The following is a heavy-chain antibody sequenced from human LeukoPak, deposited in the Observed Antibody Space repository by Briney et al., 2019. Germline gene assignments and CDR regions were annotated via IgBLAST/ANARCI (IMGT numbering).Heavy chain of an antibody. CDR1: GYTFTSYY. D-gene: IGHD3-22*01. V-gene: IGHV1-46*01. J-gene: IGHJ3*02. CDR3: ARGPLPGYYYDSSGYNGAFDI. CDR2: INPSGGST. Sequence: GASVKVSCKASGYTFTSYYMHWVRQAPGQGLEWMGIINPSGGSTSYAQKFQGRVTMTRDTSTSTVYMELSSLRSEDTAVYYCARGPLPGYYYDSSGYNGAFDIWGQGTMVTVSS.